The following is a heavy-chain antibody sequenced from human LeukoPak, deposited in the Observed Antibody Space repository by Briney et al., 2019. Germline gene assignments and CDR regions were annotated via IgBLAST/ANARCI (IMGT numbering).Heavy chain of an antibody. V-gene: IGHV3-23*01. CDR3: AKDVRLILTGSFDY. Sequence: PGGSLRLSCAASGFTFSSYAMSWVRQAPGKGLEWVSATSGSGGSTYYADSVKGRFTISRDNSKNTLYLQMNSLRAEDTAVYYCAKDVRLILTGSFDYWGQGTLVTVSS. J-gene: IGHJ4*02. CDR2: TSGSGGST. CDR1: GFTFSSYA. D-gene: IGHD3-9*01.